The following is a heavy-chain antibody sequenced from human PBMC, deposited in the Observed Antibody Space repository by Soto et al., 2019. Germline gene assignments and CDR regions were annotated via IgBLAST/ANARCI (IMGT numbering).Heavy chain of an antibody. CDR3: AAAIFYYGMDV. V-gene: IGHV5-51*01. D-gene: IGHD6-25*01. CDR2: IYPGDSDT. J-gene: IGHJ6*01. Sequence: GESVTTCCKVSGYTFTNYWIGCVRQMPGKGLECMGIIYPGDSDTKYNPSFQGQVTISADKSITTTYLQWSSLKASDTAIYYCAAAIFYYGMDVWGQGTTVTCSS. CDR1: GYTFTNYW.